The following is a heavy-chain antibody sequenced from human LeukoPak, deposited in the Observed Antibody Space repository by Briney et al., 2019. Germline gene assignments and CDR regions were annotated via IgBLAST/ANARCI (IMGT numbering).Heavy chain of an antibody. CDR3: ARSTTVTRSFDY. J-gene: IGHJ4*02. V-gene: IGHV3-64*01. CDR2: ISSNGGST. CDR1: GFTFSSYA. Sequence: GGSLRLSCAASGFTFSSYAMHWVRQAPGKGLEYFSAISSNGGSTYYANSVKGRFTISRDNSKNTLYLQMGSLRAEDMAVYYCARSTTVTRSFDYWGQGTLVTVSS. D-gene: IGHD4-17*01.